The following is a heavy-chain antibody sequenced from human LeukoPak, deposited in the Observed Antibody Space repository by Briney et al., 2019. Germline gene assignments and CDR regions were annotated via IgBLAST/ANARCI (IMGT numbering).Heavy chain of an antibody. V-gene: IGHV3-48*03. J-gene: IGHJ4*02. D-gene: IGHD4-17*01. Sequence: GGSLRLSCAASGFTFSSYEMNWVRQAPGKGLEWVSYISSSGSTIYYADSVKGRFTISRDNAKNSLYLQMNSLRAEDTAVYYCAKANDYGDYRSDYWGQGTLVTVSS. CDR3: AKANDYGDYRSDY. CDR2: ISSSGSTI. CDR1: GFTFSSYE.